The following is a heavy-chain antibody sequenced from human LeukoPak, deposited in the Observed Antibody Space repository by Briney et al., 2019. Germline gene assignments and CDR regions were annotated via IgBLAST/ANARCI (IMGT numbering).Heavy chain of an antibody. J-gene: IGHJ4*02. CDR3: ARDPPHSSSWLGY. D-gene: IGHD6-13*01. V-gene: IGHV1-24*01. Sequence: ASVKVSRKVSGYTLTELSMHWVRQAPGKGLEWMGGFDPEDGETIYAQKFQGRVTMTRDTSISTAYMELSRLRSDDTAVYYCARDPPHSSSWLGYWGQGTLVTVSS. CDR2: FDPEDGET. CDR1: GYTLTELS.